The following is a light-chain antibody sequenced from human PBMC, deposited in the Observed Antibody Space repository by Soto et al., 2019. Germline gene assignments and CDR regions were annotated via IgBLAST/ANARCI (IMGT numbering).Light chain of an antibody. Sequence: DIQMTQSPSTLSASVGDSVTITCRASQSISSWLAWFQQEPGKAPKLLIYDASSLEDWVPSRFSGTESGTEFSLTISNLQPEDFATYYCQQYNSYPLTFGGGTKVEFK. V-gene: IGKV1-5*01. J-gene: IGKJ4*01. CDR2: DAS. CDR3: QQYNSYPLT. CDR1: QSISSW.